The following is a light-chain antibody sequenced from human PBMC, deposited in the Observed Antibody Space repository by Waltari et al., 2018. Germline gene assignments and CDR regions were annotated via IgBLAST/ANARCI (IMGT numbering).Light chain of an antibody. V-gene: IGLV2-8*01. CDR1: SRDVGGYHY. J-gene: IGLJ2*01. Sequence: QSALTQPPSASGSPGQPVTISCTGTSRDVGGYHYGSWYQQHPGKAPKLMIYEVSKRPSGVPDRFSGSKSGNTASLTVSGLQAEDEADYYCSSAAGSNNLVFGGGTKLTVL. CDR2: EVS. CDR3: SSAAGSNNLV.